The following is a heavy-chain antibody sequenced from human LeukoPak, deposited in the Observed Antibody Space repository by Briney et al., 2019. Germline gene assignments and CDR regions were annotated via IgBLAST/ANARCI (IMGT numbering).Heavy chain of an antibody. J-gene: IGHJ3*01. D-gene: IGHD4-17*01. CDR2: IIPLFHTA. V-gene: IGHV1-69*13. CDR1: GGVFSSYA. CDR3: ARTRPGSVTTPNSDAFDV. Sequence: SVKVSCKSSGGVFSSYAVTWARQAPGQGLEWMGGIIPLFHTADYAQQFRDRVTITADESTTTVYMDLSSLTPEDTAVYCCARTRPGSVTTPNSDAFDVWGQGTMVSVSS.